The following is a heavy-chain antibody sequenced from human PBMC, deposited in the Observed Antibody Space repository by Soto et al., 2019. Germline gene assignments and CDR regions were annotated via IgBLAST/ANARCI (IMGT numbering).Heavy chain of an antibody. CDR2: ISYTGTT. J-gene: IGHJ4*02. CDR1: GVSLTSTSRY. CDR3: ASPYSGNPYCFDY. D-gene: IGHD1-26*01. V-gene: IGHV4-39*01. Sequence: SETLSLTWTGSGVSLTSTSRYWGWIRQSPGKGLEWIASISYTGTTYYNPSLKSRVTISADPSKNQSSRKLSSVTATDTHVYYCASPYSGNPYCFDYWGPRTLVTVSS.